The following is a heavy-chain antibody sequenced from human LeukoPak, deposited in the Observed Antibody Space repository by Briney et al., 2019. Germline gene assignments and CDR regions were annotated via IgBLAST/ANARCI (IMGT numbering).Heavy chain of an antibody. J-gene: IGHJ3*02. V-gene: IGHV1-69*04. CDR3: AKDRTAGLLDAFDI. D-gene: IGHD1-26*01. Sequence: GSSVKVSCKASGGTFSSYAISWVRQAPGQGLEWMGRIIPILGIANYAQKFQGRVTITADKSTSTAYMELSSLRSEDTAVYYCAKDRTAGLLDAFDIWGQGTMVTVSS. CDR1: GGTFSSYA. CDR2: IIPILGIA.